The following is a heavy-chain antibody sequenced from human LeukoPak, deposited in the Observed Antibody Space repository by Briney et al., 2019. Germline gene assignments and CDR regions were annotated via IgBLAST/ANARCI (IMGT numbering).Heavy chain of an antibody. V-gene: IGHV3-48*03. J-gene: IGHJ6*02. Sequence: GGSLRISCAASGFTFSSYEMNWVRQAPGKGLEWVSYISSSGSTIYYADSVKGRFTISRDNAKNSLYLQMNSLRAEDTAVYYCARDYYDFWSGYYNGYYYGMDVWGQGTTVTVSS. CDR3: ARDYYDFWSGYYNGYYYGMDV. CDR1: GFTFSSYE. D-gene: IGHD3-3*01. CDR2: ISSSGSTI.